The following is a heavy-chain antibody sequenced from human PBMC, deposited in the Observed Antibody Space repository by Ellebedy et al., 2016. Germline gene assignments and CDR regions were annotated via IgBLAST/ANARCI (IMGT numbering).Heavy chain of an antibody. D-gene: IGHD3-16*02. CDR2: ISSSSSYI. Sequence: GGSLRLSXAASGFTFSSYSMNWVRQAPGKGLEWVSSISSSSSYIYYADSVKGRFTISRDNAKNSLYLQMNSLRAEDTAVYYCASLRGSYRYPFDYWGQGTLVTVSS. J-gene: IGHJ4*02. V-gene: IGHV3-21*01. CDR1: GFTFSSYS. CDR3: ASLRGSYRYPFDY.